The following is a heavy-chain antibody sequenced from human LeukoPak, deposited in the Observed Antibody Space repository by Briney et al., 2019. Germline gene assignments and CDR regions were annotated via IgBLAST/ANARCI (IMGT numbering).Heavy chain of an antibody. CDR2: INYSGST. D-gene: IGHD3-10*01. CDR1: GDSISSNYYY. Sequence: PSETLSLTCSVSGDSISSNYYYWGWIRQPPGKGLEWIGSINYSGSTHYHPSLKSRVTISVDTSKTPFSLKVNSVTAADTAVYYCARHADGHNLITAFDIWGQGTMVTVSS. V-gene: IGHV4-39*01. CDR3: ARHADGHNLITAFDI. J-gene: IGHJ3*02.